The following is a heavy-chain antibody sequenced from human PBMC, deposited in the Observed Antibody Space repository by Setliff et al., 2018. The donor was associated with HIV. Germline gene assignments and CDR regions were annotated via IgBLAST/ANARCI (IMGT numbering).Heavy chain of an antibody. CDR3: ARDSMFGVTGLEYFQT. CDR1: GGTFSSNS. D-gene: IGHD3-9*01. V-gene: IGHV1-69*13. CDR2: IIPIFRTP. J-gene: IGHJ1*01. Sequence: SVKVSCKTSGGTFSSNSLNWVRQAPGQGLVWMGGIIPIFRTPNYAQTFQGRVTITADESTKTAFMELTSLTFEDTAVYYCARDSMFGVTGLEYFQTWGQGTQVTVS.